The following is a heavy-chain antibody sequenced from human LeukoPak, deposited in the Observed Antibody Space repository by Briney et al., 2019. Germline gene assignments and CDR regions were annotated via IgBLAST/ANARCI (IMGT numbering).Heavy chain of an antibody. CDR3: ARPRGFVLPAAISY. D-gene: IGHD2-2*01. CDR1: GFTFSSYA. CDR2: ISYDGSNK. V-gene: IGHV3-30*04. Sequence: PGGSLRLSCAASGFTFSSYAMHWVRQAPGKGLEWVAVISYDGSNKYYADSVKGRFTISRDDAKNSLYLEMTSLRVEDTAFYYCARPRGFVLPAAISYWGQGALVTVSS. J-gene: IGHJ4*02.